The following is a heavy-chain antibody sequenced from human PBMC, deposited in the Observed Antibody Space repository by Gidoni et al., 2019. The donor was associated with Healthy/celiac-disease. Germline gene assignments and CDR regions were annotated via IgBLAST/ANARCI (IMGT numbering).Heavy chain of an antibody. Sequence: QVQLQESGPGLVKPSETLSLTCTVSGGSISSYYWSWIRQPPGKGLEWIGYIYYSGSTNYNPSLKSRVTISVDTSKNQFSLKLSSGTAADTAVYYCAREARYCSGGSCYQCMDVWGQGTTVTVSS. CDR1: GGSISSYY. V-gene: IGHV4-59*01. CDR2: IYYSGST. J-gene: IGHJ6*02. CDR3: AREARYCSGGSCYQCMDV. D-gene: IGHD2-15*01.